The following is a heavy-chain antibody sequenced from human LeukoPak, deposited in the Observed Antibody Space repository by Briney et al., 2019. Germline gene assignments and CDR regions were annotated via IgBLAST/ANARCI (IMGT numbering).Heavy chain of an antibody. CDR3: ARQTYYYDSSGYYQSWGYFDY. CDR1: GGSISSGGYY. CDR2: INHSGST. J-gene: IGHJ4*02. V-gene: IGHV4-31*03. D-gene: IGHD3-22*01. Sequence: PSQTLSLTCTVSGGSISSGGYYWSWIRQPPGKGLEWIGEINHSGSTNYNPSLKSRVTISVDTSKNQFSLKLSSVTAADTAVYYCARQTYYYDSSGYYQSWGYFDYWGQGTLVTVSS.